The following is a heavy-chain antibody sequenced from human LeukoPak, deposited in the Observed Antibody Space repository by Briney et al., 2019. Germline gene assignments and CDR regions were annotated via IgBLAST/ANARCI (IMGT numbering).Heavy chain of an antibody. Sequence: PGGSLRLSCAVSGFSVSSYGMSWVRQAPGKGLEWISAINPNGDTKYYADSVKGRFTISRDHSENTLYLQMNSLRTEDTAVYYCAQGYSSGWFPNWGQGSLVSVSS. D-gene: IGHD6-19*01. V-gene: IGHV3-23*01. CDR1: GFSVSSYG. J-gene: IGHJ4*02. CDR3: AQGYSSGWFPN. CDR2: INPNGDTK.